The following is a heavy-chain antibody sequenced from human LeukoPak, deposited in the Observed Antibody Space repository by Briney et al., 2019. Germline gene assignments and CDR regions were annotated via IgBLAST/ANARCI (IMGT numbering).Heavy chain of an antibody. V-gene: IGHV1-69*02. CDR1: AASFSSYT. D-gene: IGHD1-14*01. J-gene: IGHJ4*02. CDR3: ARVAEPGLFDY. CDR2: IIPILGIA. Sequence: PSVKVSCNGTAASFSSYTISWVRQAPGQGLEWMGRIIPILGIANYAQKFQGRVTITADKSTSTAYMELSSLRSEDTAVYYCARVAEPGLFDYWGQGTLVTVSS.